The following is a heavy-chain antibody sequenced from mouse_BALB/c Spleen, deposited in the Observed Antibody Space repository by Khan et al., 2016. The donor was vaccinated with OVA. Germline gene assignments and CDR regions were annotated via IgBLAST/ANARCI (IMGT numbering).Heavy chain of an antibody. D-gene: IGHD2-2*01. CDR2: IDPSNGNT. J-gene: IGHJ2*01. Sequence: VELVESGAELGKPGASVKLSCTASGFNIQDTYIHWVKQRPEQGLEWIGRIDPSNGNTKYDPKFQGKATITADTSSNTAYLQLSSLTSEDTAVYYCARNDGYDVDYWGQGTTLTVSS. CDR1: GFNIQDTY. V-gene: IGHV14-3*02. CDR3: ARNDGYDVDY.